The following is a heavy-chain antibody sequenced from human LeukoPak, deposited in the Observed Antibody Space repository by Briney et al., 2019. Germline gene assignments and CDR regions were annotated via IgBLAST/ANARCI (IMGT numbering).Heavy chain of an antibody. CDR2: ISGRGGST. CDR1: GFSFSSYA. D-gene: IGHD6-13*01. CDR3: AKNVIRAEYSSSWSYYFDS. J-gene: IGHJ4*02. V-gene: IGHV3-23*01. Sequence: GGSLRLSCAASGFSFSSYAMSWVRQAPGKGLEWVSAISGRGGSTNYADSVKGRFTISRDNSKNTLYVQMNSLRVEDTAVYYCAKNVIRAEYSSSWSYYFDSWGQGTLVTVSS.